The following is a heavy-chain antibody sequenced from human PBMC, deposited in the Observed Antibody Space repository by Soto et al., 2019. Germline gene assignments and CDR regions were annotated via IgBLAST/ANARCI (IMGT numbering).Heavy chain of an antibody. CDR3: ARLIGTSWFVG. V-gene: IGHV6-1*01. CDR1: GDSVSSNIVT. D-gene: IGHD6-13*01. J-gene: IGHJ4*02. Sequence: QTLSLTCAISGDSVSSNIVTWDWIRQSPSRGLEWLGRTYYRSQWFNDYAVSVKSRMTINADTSKNQFSLQLNYVTPEETAVYYCARLIGTSWFVGWGQGTPVTVSS. CDR2: TYYRSQWFN.